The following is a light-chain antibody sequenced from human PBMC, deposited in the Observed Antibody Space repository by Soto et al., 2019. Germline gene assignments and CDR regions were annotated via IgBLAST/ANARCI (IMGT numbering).Light chain of an antibody. CDR2: EGS. CDR3: SSYTDSSNYV. CDR1: SSNIGDYNL. V-gene: IGLV2-14*02. Sequence: QSALTQPASVSGSPGQSITISCTGTSSNIGDYNLVSWYQHHPGKVPKLLIYEGSKRPSGVSDRFSGSKSGNTASLTISGLQAEDEADYYCSSYTDSSNYVFGTGTKLTVL. J-gene: IGLJ1*01.